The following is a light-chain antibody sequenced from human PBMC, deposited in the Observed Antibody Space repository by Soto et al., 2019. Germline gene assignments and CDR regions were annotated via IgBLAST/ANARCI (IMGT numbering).Light chain of an antibody. CDR2: TNY. V-gene: IGLV1-44*01. J-gene: IGLJ2*01. CDR1: RSNIGRNS. Sequence: QSVLTQPPSASGTPGQRVTISCSGSRSNIGRNSVNWYQQLPGTAPKLLIYTNYQRPSGVPDRFSGSKSGTSASLAISGLQSEDEADYYCAVWDDSLNGVVFGGGTKLTVL. CDR3: AVWDDSLNGVV.